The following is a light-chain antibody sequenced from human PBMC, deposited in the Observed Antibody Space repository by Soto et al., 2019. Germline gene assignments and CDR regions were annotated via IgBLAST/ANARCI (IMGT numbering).Light chain of an antibody. CDR3: SSYTSSSTLPYV. CDR1: SSDVGGYNY. Sequence: QSVVRRPGSVSGSRGQPITISCTGTSSDVGGYNYVSWYQQHPGKAPKLMIYDVSNRPSGVSNRFSGSKSGNTASLTISGLQAEDEADYYCSSYTSSSTLPYVFGTGTKVTVL. J-gene: IGLJ1*01. CDR2: DVS. V-gene: IGLV2-14*01.